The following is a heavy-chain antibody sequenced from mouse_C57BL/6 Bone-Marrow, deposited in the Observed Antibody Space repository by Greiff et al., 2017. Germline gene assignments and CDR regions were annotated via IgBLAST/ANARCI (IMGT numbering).Heavy chain of an antibody. J-gene: IGHJ1*03. D-gene: IGHD1-1*01. CDR3: TRRGSRGSSYYWYFDV. V-gene: IGHV1-5*01. CDR2: IYPGNSDT. Sequence: EVQLQESGTVLARPGASVKMSCKTSGYTFTSYWMYWVKQRPGKGLEWIGAIYPGNSDTSYNQKLKGKAKLTAVTSASTAYMELSSLTNEDSAVYYCTRRGSRGSSYYWYFDVWGTGTTVTVSS. CDR1: GYTFTSYW.